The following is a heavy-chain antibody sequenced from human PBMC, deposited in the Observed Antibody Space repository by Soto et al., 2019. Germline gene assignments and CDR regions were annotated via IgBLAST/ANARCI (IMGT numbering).Heavy chain of an antibody. CDR1: GFSLSTSGVG. J-gene: IGHJ4*02. V-gene: IGHV2-5*01. CDR3: AHQAYCGGDCYPDY. CDR2: IYWNDDK. D-gene: IGHD2-21*02. Sequence: QITLKESGPTLVNPTQPLTLTCTFSGFSLSTSGVGVGWIRQPPGKALEWLALIYWNDDKRYSPSLKSRLTIPKDTSKNQVVLTMTNMDPVDTATYYCAHQAYCGGDCYPDYWGQGTLVTVSS.